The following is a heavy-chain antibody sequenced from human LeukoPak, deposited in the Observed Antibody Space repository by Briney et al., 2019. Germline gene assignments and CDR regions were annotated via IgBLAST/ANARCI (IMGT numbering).Heavy chain of an antibody. CDR1: GYSFISYW. CDR2: IYPGDSDT. V-gene: IGHV5-51*01. Sequence: GESLKISCKGSGYSFISYWIGWVRQMPGKGLEWMGIIYPGDSDTRYSPSFQGQVTISADKSISTAYLQWSSLKASDTAMYYCARLFKKTYYDILTGYYTAFDYWGQGTLVTVSS. J-gene: IGHJ4*02. D-gene: IGHD3-9*01. CDR3: ARLFKKTYYDILTGYYTAFDY.